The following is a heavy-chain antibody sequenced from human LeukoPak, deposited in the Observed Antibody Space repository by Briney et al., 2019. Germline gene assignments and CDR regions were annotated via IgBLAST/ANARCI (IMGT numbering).Heavy chain of an antibody. CDR2: MSYEETYK. CDR3: AKDGATWGAY. D-gene: IGHD3-16*01. V-gene: IGHV3-30-3*01. Sequence: PEGSLRLSCAASGFSVRDYAMHWVRQAPGKGLEWVAVMSYEETYKNYAEAVKGRFTISRDNSKNTLYLQMNSLRAEDTAVYYCAKDGATWGAYWGQGTLVTVSS. J-gene: IGHJ4*02. CDR1: GFSVRDYA.